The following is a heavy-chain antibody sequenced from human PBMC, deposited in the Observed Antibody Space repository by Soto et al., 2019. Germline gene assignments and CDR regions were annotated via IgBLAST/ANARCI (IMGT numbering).Heavy chain of an antibody. V-gene: IGHV1-3*04. J-gene: IGHJ5*02. D-gene: IGHD3-16*01. Sequence: GASVKGSRKASGETLANYSLHWLRQAPGQRLEWMGWINTGNARTQYSQTFQDRITITRDTTATTAYMELGSLASEDTAVYYCAREGALGGPNWFDPWGQGTLVTVSS. CDR2: INTGNART. CDR1: GETLANYS. CDR3: AREGALGGPNWFDP.